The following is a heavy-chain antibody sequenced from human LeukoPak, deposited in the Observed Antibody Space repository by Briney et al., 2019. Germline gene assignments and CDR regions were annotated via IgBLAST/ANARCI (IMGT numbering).Heavy chain of an antibody. CDR3: ARDTLSGDYYMDV. J-gene: IGHJ6*03. Sequence: PSETLSLTCAVYGGSFSGYYWSWTRQPPGKGLEWIGEINHSGSTNYNPSLKSRVTISVDTSKNQFSLKLSSVTAADTAVYYCARDTLSGDYYMDVWGKGTTVTVSS. V-gene: IGHV4-34*01. CDR2: INHSGST. CDR1: GGSFSGYY. D-gene: IGHD1-26*01.